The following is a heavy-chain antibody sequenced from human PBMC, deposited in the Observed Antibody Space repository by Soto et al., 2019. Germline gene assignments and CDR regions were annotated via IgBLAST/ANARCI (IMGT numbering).Heavy chain of an antibody. Sequence: SEPLCLASSAAEGSSIDHYCSRIRQSPGEGLQWIGYIYYDGTTSYNPSLKSRVTMSVDTSKNQFSLKLSSVTAADAAVYYCARASGWSWYFEYWGQGTLVTVSS. J-gene: IGHJ4*02. CDR2: IYYDGTT. CDR1: EGSSIDHY. CDR3: ARASGWSWYFEY. V-gene: IGHV4-59*11. D-gene: IGHD6-19*01.